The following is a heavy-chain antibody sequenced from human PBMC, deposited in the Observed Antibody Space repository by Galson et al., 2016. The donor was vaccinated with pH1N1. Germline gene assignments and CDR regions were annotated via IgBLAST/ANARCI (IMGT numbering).Heavy chain of an antibody. V-gene: IGHV1-3*01. J-gene: IGHJ3*01. Sequence: SVKVSCKAPGYTFTTYAVYRERQGPGHSLERMGSRNAGNGYTKYSQKFQGRVTITSDTTASPAYMELTRLRAEDTAVYFCARDIDSTSYKAKDAFDLWGQGTMVTVSS. CDR1: GYTFTTYA. CDR2: RNAGNGYT. CDR3: ARDIDSTSYKAKDAFDL. D-gene: IGHD2-2*01.